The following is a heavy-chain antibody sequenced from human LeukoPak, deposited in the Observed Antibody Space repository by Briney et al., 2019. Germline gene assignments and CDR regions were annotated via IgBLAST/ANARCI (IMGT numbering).Heavy chain of an antibody. CDR3: AKEDGGYCSSTSCYASSY. CDR2: IRYDGSNK. V-gene: IGHV3-30*02. Sequence: GGSLRLSCAASGFTFSSYGMHWVRQAPGKGLEWVAFIRYDGSNKYYADSVKGRFTISRDNSKNTLYLQMNSLRAEDTAVYYCAKEDGGYCSSTSCYASSYWGQGTLVTVPS. D-gene: IGHD2-2*01. J-gene: IGHJ4*02. CDR1: GFTFSSYG.